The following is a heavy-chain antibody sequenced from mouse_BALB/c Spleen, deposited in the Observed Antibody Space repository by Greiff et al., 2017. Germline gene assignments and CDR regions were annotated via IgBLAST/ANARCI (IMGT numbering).Heavy chain of an antibody. J-gene: IGHJ4*01. Sequence: VQLQQSGAELVQPGASVKLSCTASGFNIKDTYMHWVKQRPEQGLEWIGRIDPANGNTKYDPKFQGKATITADTSSNTADLQLSSLTSEDTAVYYCARVYDGYYDAMDYWGQGTSVTVSS. D-gene: IGHD2-3*01. V-gene: IGHV14-3*02. CDR2: IDPANGNT. CDR1: GFNIKDTY. CDR3: ARVYDGYYDAMDY.